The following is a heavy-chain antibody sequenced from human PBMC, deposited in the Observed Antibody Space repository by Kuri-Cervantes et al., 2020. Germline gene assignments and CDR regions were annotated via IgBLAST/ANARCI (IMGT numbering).Heavy chain of an antibody. Sequence: GSLRLSCTVSGGSISGSYWSWIRQPAGKGLEWIGYIYYSGSTNYNPSLKSRVTISVDTSKNQFSLKLSSVTAADTAVYYCARESIAVAGDLFDYWGQGTLVTVSS. V-gene: IGHV4-59*12. CDR2: IYYSGST. CDR3: ARESIAVAGDLFDY. CDR1: GGSISGSY. D-gene: IGHD6-19*01. J-gene: IGHJ4*02.